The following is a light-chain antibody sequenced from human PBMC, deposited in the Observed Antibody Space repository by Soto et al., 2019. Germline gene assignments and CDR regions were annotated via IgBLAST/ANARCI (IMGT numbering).Light chain of an antibody. Sequence: QSALTQPASVSGSPGQSITISCTGTNSDVGGYDYVSWYQQHPGKAPKLMIFDVSSRPSGVSNRFSGSKSGNTASLTISGLQPEDEADYYCNSYTTRTTQVFGTGTKLTVL. J-gene: IGLJ1*01. CDR2: DVS. V-gene: IGLV2-14*01. CDR3: NSYTTRTTQV. CDR1: NSDVGGYDY.